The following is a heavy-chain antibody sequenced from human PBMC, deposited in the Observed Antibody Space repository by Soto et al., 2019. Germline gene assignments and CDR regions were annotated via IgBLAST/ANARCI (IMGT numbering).Heavy chain of an antibody. CDR2: IWYDGSNK. V-gene: IGHV3-33*01. Sequence: GGSLRLSCAASGFTFSSYGMHWVRQAPGKGLEWVAVIWYDGSNKYYADSVKGRFTISRDNSKNTLYLQMNSLRAEDTAVYYCARDKEVVVAATSAFYIWGQGTMVT. D-gene: IGHD2-15*01. CDR1: GFTFSSYG. J-gene: IGHJ3*02. CDR3: ARDKEVVVAATSAFYI.